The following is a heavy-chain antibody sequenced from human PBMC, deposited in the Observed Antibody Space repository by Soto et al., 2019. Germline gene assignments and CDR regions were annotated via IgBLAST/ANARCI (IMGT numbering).Heavy chain of an antibody. CDR3: VKVLARGVGVPRFYFDS. CDR1: GFTFSNSW. D-gene: IGHD2-2*01. CDR2: INADGAST. Sequence: GGSLRLSCAASGFTFSNSWMHWVRQVSGKGLEWVSRINADGASTSYADSVKGRFTISRDNAKNTLYLHVNSLRAEDTAVYYCVKVLARGVGVPRFYFDSWGQGALVTVSS. V-gene: IGHV3-74*01. J-gene: IGHJ4*02.